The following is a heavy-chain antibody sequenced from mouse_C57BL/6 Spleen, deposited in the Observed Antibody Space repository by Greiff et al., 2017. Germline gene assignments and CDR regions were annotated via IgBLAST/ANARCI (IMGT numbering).Heavy chain of an antibody. J-gene: IGHJ4*01. V-gene: IGHV1-18*01. CDR2: INPNNGGT. D-gene: IGHD2-3*01. CDR1: GYTFTDYN. Sequence: VQLQQSGPELVKPGASVKIPCKASGYTFTDYNMDWVKQSPGRSLEWIGDINPNNGGTIYNQKFKGKATLTVDKSSSTAYMKLRSLTSEDTAVYYCARGRLLPYAMDYGGQGTSVTVDS. CDR3: ARGRLLPYAMDY.